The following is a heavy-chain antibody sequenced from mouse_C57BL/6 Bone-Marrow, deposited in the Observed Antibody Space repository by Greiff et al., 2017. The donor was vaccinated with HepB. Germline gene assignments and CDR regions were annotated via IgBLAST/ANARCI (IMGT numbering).Heavy chain of an antibody. CDR1: GFTFSSYA. CDR2: ISDGGSYT. J-gene: IGHJ4*01. CDR3: ARDYPYYAMDY. V-gene: IGHV5-4*01. Sequence: EVQLVESGGGLVKPGGSLKLSCAASGFTFSSYAMSWVHQTPEKRLEWVATISDGGSYTYYPDNVKGRFTISRDNAKNNLYLQMSHLKSEDTAMYYCARDYPYYAMDYWGQGTSVTVSS.